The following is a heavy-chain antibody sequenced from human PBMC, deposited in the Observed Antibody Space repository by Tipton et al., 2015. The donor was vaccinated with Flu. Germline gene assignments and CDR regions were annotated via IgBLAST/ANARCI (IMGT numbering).Heavy chain of an antibody. D-gene: IGHD6-6*01. J-gene: IGHJ5*02. V-gene: IGHV4-34*01. CDR1: GGSFSGYY. CDR3: ARAPSGGSSIAARPNWFDP. Sequence: TLSLTCAVYGGSFSGYYWSWIRQPPGKGLEWIGEINHSGSTNYNPSLKSRVTISVDTSKNQFSLKLSSVTAADTAVYYCARAPSGGSSIAARPNWFDPWGRGKVVTVCS. CDR2: INHSGST.